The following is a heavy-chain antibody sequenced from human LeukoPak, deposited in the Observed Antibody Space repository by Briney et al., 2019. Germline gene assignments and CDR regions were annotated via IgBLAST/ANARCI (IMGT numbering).Heavy chain of an antibody. J-gene: IGHJ5*02. CDR3: ARGGSSSSGWFDP. CDR1: GFSFSTFW. V-gene: IGHV3-7*01. CDR2: IKQDGSEK. D-gene: IGHD6-6*01. Sequence: PGGSLRLSCAASGFSFSTFWMSWVRQAPGQGLEWVSNIKQDGSEKYNVDSVKGRFTISRDNTKKSLSLQMNSLRADDTAVYYCARGGSSSSGWFDPWGQGTLVTVSS.